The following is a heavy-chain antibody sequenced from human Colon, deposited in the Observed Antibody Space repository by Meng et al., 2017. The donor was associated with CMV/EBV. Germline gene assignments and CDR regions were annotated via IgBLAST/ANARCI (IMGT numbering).Heavy chain of an antibody. CDR1: GFTFRSYW. Sequence: SCAASGFTFRSYWMHWVRQAPGKGLVWVSRLKSDGSSTTYADSVKGRFTISRDNAKNTLYLQMNSLRGEDTAEYYCARDNYYGMDVWGQGTTVTVSS. V-gene: IGHV3-74*01. CDR2: LKSDGSST. CDR3: ARDNYYGMDV. J-gene: IGHJ6*02.